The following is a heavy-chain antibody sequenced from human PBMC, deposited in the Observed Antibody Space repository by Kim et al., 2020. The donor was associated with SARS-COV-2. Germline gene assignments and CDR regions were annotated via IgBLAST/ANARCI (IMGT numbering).Heavy chain of an antibody. V-gene: IGHV5-51*01. CDR3: ARRIPSQYSSGWYYYYYAMDV. Sequence: GESLKISCKGSGYSFTSYWIGWVRQMPGKGLEWMGIIYPGDSDTRYSPSFQGQVTNSAGKSISTAYLQWSSLKASDTAMYYCARRIPSQYSSGWYYYYYAMDVWGQGTTVTVSS. CDR1: GYSFTSYW. D-gene: IGHD6-19*01. CDR2: IYPGDSDT. J-gene: IGHJ6*01.